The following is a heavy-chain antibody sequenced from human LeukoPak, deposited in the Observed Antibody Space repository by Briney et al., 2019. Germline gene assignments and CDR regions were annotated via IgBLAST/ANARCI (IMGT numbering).Heavy chain of an antibody. V-gene: IGHV1-69*13. D-gene: IGHD1-1*01. CDR3: ARDGAVSAERTFDY. CDR2: IIPIFGTA. J-gene: IGHJ4*02. CDR1: GGTFSSYA. Sequence: ASVKVSCKASGGTFSSYAISWVRQAPGQGLEWMGGIIPIFGTANYAQKFQGRVTTTADESTSTAYMELSSLRSEDTAVYYCARDGAVSAERTFDYWGQGTLVTVSS.